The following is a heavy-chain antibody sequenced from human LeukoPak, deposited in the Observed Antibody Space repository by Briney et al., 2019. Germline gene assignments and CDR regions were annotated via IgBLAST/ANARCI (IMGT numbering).Heavy chain of an antibody. CDR3: AKQAFCSSSNCYPFDY. J-gene: IGHJ4*02. V-gene: IGHV4-59*01. Sequence: TSETLSLTCTVSGGSITGYYWSWIRQPPGKGLEWIGYIYYSGTTGYNPFLKSRVTISVDTSKNQFSLKLSSVTAADTAVYYCAKQAFCSSSNCYPFDYWGQGTLVTVSS. CDR1: GGSITGYY. CDR2: IYYSGTT. D-gene: IGHD2-2*01.